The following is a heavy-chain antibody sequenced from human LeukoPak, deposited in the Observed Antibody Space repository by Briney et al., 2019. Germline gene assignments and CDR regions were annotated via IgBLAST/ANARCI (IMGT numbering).Heavy chain of an antibody. J-gene: IGHJ4*02. CDR1: GYTFTSYY. V-gene: IGHV1-46*01. Sequence: ASVKVSCKASGYTFTSYYMHWVRQAPGQGLVWMGIINPSGGSTSYEQKFQGRVTMTRDMSTSTVYMELSSLRSEDTAVYYCARVRSRGGYRLFDYWGQGTLVTVSS. D-gene: IGHD5-24*01. CDR2: INPSGGST. CDR3: ARVRSRGGYRLFDY.